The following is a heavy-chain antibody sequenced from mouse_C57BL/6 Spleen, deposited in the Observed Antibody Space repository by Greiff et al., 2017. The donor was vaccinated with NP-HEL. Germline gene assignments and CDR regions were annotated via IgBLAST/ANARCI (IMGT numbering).Heavy chain of an antibody. CDR2: IYPGDGDT. V-gene: IGHV1-82*01. J-gene: IGHJ4*01. D-gene: IGHD2-3*01. CDR1: GYAFSSSW. Sequence: QVQLQQSGPELVKPGASVKISCKASGYAFSSSWMNWVKQRPGKGLEWIGRIYPGDGDTNYNGKFKGKATLTADKSSSTAYMQLSSLTSEDSAVYFCASYTDGYYLGYYAMDYWGQGTSVTVSS. CDR3: ASYTDGYYLGYYAMDY.